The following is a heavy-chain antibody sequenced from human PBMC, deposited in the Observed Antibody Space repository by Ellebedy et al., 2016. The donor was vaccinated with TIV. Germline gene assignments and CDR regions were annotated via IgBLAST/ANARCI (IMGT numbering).Heavy chain of an antibody. CDR2: INHSGST. Sequence: SETLSLTXAVYGGSFSGYYWSWIRQPPGKGLEWIGEINHSGSTNYNPSLKSRVTISVDTSKNQFSLKLSSVTAADTAVYYCARGRVAGTAYYYYYYYGMDVWGQGTTVTVSS. CDR1: GGSFSGYY. CDR3: ARGRVAGTAYYYYYYYGMDV. V-gene: IGHV4-34*01. J-gene: IGHJ6*02. D-gene: IGHD6-19*01.